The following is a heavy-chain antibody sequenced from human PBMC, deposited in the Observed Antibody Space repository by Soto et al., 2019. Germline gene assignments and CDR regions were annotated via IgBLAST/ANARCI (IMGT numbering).Heavy chain of an antibody. J-gene: IGHJ4*02. CDR3: AHITSIAVAGYFDY. Sequence: QITLKESGPTLVKPTQTLTLTCTFSGFSLSTSGVGVGWIRQPPGKALEWLALIYWNDDKRYSPSLKSTLTITKDTSKNQVVLTMTNMDPVDTATYYCAHITSIAVAGYFDYWGQGTLVTVSS. V-gene: IGHV2-5*01. CDR1: GFSLSTSGVG. CDR2: IYWNDDK. D-gene: IGHD6-19*01.